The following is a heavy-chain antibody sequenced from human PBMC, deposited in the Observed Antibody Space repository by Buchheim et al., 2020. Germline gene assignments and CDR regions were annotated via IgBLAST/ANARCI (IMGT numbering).Heavy chain of an antibody. CDR2: IYYSGST. J-gene: IGHJ5*02. Sequence: QVQLQESGPGLVKPSQTLSLTCTVSGGPISSGDYYWSWNRQPPGKGLEWIGYIYYSGSTYYNPSLKSRVTISIDPSKNQFSLKLSSVTAADTAVYYCARGGDAGDFWSGYYIRWFDPWGQGTL. D-gene: IGHD3-3*01. V-gene: IGHV4-30-4*01. CDR3: ARGGDAGDFWSGYYIRWFDP. CDR1: GGPISSGDYY.